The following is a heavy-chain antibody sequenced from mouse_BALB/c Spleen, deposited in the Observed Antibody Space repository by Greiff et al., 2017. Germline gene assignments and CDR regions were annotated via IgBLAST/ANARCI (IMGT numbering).Heavy chain of an antibody. CDR1: GFTFSSYA. V-gene: IGHV5-9-3*01. J-gene: IGHJ2*01. Sequence: EVKLMESGGGLVKPGGSLKLSCAASGFTFSSYAMSWVRQTPEKRLEWVATISSGGSYTYYPDSVKGRFTISRDNAKNTLYLQMSSLRSEDTAMYYCARQGDYFDYWGQGTTLTVSS. CDR3: ARQGDYFDY. CDR2: ISSGGSYT.